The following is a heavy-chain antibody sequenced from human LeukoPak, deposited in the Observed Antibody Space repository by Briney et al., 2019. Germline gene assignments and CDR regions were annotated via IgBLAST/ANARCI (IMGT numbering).Heavy chain of an antibody. CDR1: GGSISSGSYY. V-gene: IGHV4-61*02. Sequence: SETLSLTCTVPGGSISSGSYYWSWIRQPAGKGLEWIGRIYTSGSTNYNPSLKSRVTISVDTSKNQFSLKLSSVTAADTAVYYCARDLGFTYYDFWSGYFMGDAFDIWGQGTMVTDSS. D-gene: IGHD3-3*01. CDR2: IYTSGST. CDR3: ARDLGFTYYDFWSGYFMGDAFDI. J-gene: IGHJ3*02.